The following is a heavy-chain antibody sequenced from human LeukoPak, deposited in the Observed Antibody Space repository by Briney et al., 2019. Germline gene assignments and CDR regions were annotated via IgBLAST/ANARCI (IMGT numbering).Heavy chain of an antibody. D-gene: IGHD5-18*01. V-gene: IGHV5-51*01. CDR3: ARHLRLWQNWFDP. CDR2: IYPGDSDT. CDR1: GYSFTNYW. J-gene: IGHJ5*02. Sequence: GESLKISCKGSGYSFTNYWIGWVRQMPGKGPEWMGIIYPGDSDTRYSPSFQGQVTISADRSISTAYLQWSSLKASDTAMYYCARHLRLWQNWFDPWGQGTLVTVSS.